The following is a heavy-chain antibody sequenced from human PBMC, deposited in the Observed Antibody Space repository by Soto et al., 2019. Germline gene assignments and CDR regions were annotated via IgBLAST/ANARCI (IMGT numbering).Heavy chain of an antibody. V-gene: IGHV4-39*01. CDR2: IFHTGAT. Sequence: SETLSLTCTVSGGSITSSSFYWGWIRQPPGKGLEWIGHIFHTGATYYNPTLKSRLRMSVDTSKNQFSLNLSSVTATDTAVSYCARRRIVPTTNFDYWGQGTLVTVSS. CDR3: ARRRIVPTTNFDY. J-gene: IGHJ4*02. CDR1: GGSITSSSFY. D-gene: IGHD1-26*01.